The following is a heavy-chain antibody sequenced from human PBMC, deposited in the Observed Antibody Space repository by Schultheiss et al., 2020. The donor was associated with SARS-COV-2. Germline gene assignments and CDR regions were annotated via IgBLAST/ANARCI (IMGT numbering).Heavy chain of an antibody. D-gene: IGHD6-13*01. CDR1: GYTFTSYG. CDR3: ARVLSEQLVRDDYYYGMDV. Sequence: ASVKVSCKASGYTFTSYGISWVRQAPGQGLEWMGWISAYNGNTNYAQKLQGRVTMTRNTSISTAYMELSSLRSEDTAVYYCARVLSEQLVRDDYYYGMDVWGQGTTVTVSS. V-gene: IGHV1-18*01. J-gene: IGHJ6*02. CDR2: ISAYNGNT.